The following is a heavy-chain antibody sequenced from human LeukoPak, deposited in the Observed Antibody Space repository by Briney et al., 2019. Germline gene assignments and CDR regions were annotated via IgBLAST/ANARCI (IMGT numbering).Heavy chain of an antibody. CDR1: GGSVSNGSYY. D-gene: IGHD2-2*01. J-gene: IGHJ3*02. CDR2: IYYSGST. V-gene: IGHV4-61*01. Sequence: SETLSLTCTVSGGSVSNGSYYWNWLRQPPGKGLEWIGYIYYSGSTNYNPSLKSRVTITVDTSKNQFSLKLSSVTAADTAVYYCARAGEYCSSTSCYAVLGAFDIWGQGTMVTVSS. CDR3: ARAGEYCSSTSCYAVLGAFDI.